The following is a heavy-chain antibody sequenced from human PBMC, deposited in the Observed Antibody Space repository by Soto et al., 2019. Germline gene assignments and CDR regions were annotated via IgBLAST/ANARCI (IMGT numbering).Heavy chain of an antibody. CDR2: IYAGDSDT. CDR3: ARTSAAGKNYYAMDV. D-gene: IGHD6-13*01. V-gene: IGHV5-51*01. CDR1: GYSFTSYW. J-gene: IGHJ6*02. Sequence: EVQLVQSGAEVKKPGESLKISCKGSGYSFTSYWIGWVRQMPGKGLEWMGIIYAGDSDTRYSPSFQVQVTILADKSISTAYLQWSSLKASDTAMYYCARTSAAGKNYYAMDVWGQGTTVTVSS.